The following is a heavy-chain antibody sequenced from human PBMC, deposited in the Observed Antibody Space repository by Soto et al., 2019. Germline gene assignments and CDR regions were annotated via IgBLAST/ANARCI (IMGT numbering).Heavy chain of an antibody. J-gene: IGHJ5*02. Sequence: PSRTLSLTCAISGDSVSSNSAAWNWIRQSPSRGLEWLGRTYYRSKWYNDYAVSVKSRITINPDTSKNQFSLQLNSVTPEDTAVYYCARGFCTNGVCSNWFDPWGQGTLVTVSS. CDR3: ARGFCTNGVCSNWFDP. CDR1: GDSVSSNSAA. CDR2: TYYRSKWYN. D-gene: IGHD2-8*01. V-gene: IGHV6-1*01.